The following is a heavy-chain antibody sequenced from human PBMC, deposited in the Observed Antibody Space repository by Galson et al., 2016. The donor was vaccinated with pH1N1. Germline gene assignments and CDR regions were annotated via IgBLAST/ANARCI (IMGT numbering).Heavy chain of an antibody. CDR2: VYPGDSDT. D-gene: IGHD3-10*01. V-gene: IGHV5-51*03. CDR1: GYSFTSYW. Sequence: QSGAEVKKPGESLKISCRGSGYSFTSYWIAWVRQKPGKGLEWMGIVYPGDSDTRYSPSFRGLFTFSADTSIGTAYLQWSSLEASDTAIYYCARLRGGITVVREVYFDLWGQGTLVTVSP. CDR3: ARLRGGITVVREVYFDL. J-gene: IGHJ4*02.